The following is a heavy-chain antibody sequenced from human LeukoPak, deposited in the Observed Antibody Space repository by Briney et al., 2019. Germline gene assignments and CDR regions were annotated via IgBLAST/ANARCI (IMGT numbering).Heavy chain of an antibody. CDR3: ARETMIVTDWFDY. V-gene: IGHV3-7*01. CDR2: IKQDGSEK. D-gene: IGHD3-22*01. J-gene: IGHJ4*02. Sequence: GGSLRLSCAASGFTFSSCWMSWVRQAPGKGLEWVANIKQDGSEKYYVDSVKGRFTISRDNAKNSLYLQMNSLRAEDTAVYYCARETMIVTDWFDYWGQGTLVTVSS. CDR1: GFTFSSCW.